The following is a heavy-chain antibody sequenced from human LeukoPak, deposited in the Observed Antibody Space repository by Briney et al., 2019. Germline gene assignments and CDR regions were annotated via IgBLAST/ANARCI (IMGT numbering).Heavy chain of an antibody. CDR1: GGSVSGYY. V-gene: IGHV4-4*07. Sequence: SETLSLTCTVSGGSVSGYYWSWIRQPAGKGLEWIGRIYTSGNTNYKPSLKSRLTISVDKSKNHLSLKLSSLTAADTAFYYCAGGPAGTAFDDWGHGTLVTVSS. J-gene: IGHJ4*03. D-gene: IGHD1-1*01. CDR2: IYTSGNT. CDR3: AGGPAGTAFDD.